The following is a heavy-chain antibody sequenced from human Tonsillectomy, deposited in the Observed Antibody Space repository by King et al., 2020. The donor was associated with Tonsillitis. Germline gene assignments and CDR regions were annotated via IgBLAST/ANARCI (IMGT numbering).Heavy chain of an antibody. V-gene: IGHV5-10-1*03. CDR2: IDPRDSYT. Sequence: VQLVESGAEAKKPGESLRISCQGSGYEFSTYWITWVRQVPGQGLQWMGRIDPRDSYTSYSPSFKGHVIISADNSINIAYLQWNSLKASDTAIYYCARIRVWTPGTFEIWGQGTMVTVSS. CDR1: GYEFSTYW. J-gene: IGHJ3*02. CDR3: ARIRVWTPGTFEI. D-gene: IGHD3-10*01.